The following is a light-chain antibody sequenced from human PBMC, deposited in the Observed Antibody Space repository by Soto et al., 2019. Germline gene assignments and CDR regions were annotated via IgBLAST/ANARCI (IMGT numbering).Light chain of an antibody. J-gene: IGKJ1*01. CDR2: GAS. CDR1: QSVSSSY. CDR3: QQYDSSPKT. Sequence: IVLTRAPCTLSLSPGAIATLSCRASQSVSSSYLAWYQQKPGQAPRLLTYGASSRATGIPDRFSGSGSGTDFTLTISRLEPEDFAVYYCQQYDSSPKTFGQGTKV. V-gene: IGKV3-20*01.